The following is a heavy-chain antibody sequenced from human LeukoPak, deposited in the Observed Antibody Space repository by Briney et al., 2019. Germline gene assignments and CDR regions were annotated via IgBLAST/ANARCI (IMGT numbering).Heavy chain of an antibody. CDR1: GGSISSHY. D-gene: IGHD6-13*01. CDR2: IYYSGST. J-gene: IGHJ4*02. CDR3: ARSEGMASAVDY. Sequence: PSETPLLTSTVSGGSISSHYWSWLRQPPRKGLEWIGYIYYSGSTNYNPSLKSRITTSVATSKNQFSLMLSSVTAAFTAVYYCARSEGMASAVDYWGQGTLVTVSS. V-gene: IGHV4-59*11.